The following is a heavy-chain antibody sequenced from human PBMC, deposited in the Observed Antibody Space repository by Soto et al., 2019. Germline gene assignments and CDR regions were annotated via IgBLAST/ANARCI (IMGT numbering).Heavy chain of an antibody. CDR2: INHSGST. D-gene: IGHD6-19*01. J-gene: IGHJ4*02. CDR1: GGSFSGYY. V-gene: IGHV4-34*01. Sequence: SETLSLTCAVYGGSFSGYYWSWIRQPPGKGLEWIGEINHSGSTNYNPSLKSRVTISVDTSKNQFSLKLSSVTAADTAVYYCARAPGYKQWLVRTGNFDYWGQGTRVTVSS. CDR3: ARAPGYKQWLVRTGNFDY.